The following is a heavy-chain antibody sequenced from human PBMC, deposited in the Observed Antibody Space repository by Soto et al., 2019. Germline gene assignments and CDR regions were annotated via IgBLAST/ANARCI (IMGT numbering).Heavy chain of an antibody. CDR1: SGSFSGYY. Sequence: SETLSLTCSIYSGSFSGYYWSWIRQPPGKGLEWIGEISQSGNTNYSPSLKSRVSISIDTSKKQFSLDLASVSAADTAVHYCARAPKVSGSSQTRPDFWGQGTLVTVSS. D-gene: IGHD6-6*01. CDR2: ISQSGNT. V-gene: IGHV4-34*01. J-gene: IGHJ4*02. CDR3: ARAPKVSGSSQTRPDF.